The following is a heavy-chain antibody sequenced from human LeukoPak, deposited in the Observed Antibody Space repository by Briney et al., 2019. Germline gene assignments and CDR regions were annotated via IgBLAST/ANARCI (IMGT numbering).Heavy chain of an antibody. V-gene: IGHV1-8*01. CDR1: GYTFTSYD. CDR2: MNPNSGNT. D-gene: IGHD7-27*01. Sequence: ASVKVSCKASGYTFTSYDINWVRQATGQGLEWMGWMNPNSGNTGYAQKFQGRVTMTRNTSISTAYMEPSSLRSEDTAVYYCARGELGGYYFDYWGQGTLVTVSS. J-gene: IGHJ4*02. CDR3: ARGELGGYYFDY.